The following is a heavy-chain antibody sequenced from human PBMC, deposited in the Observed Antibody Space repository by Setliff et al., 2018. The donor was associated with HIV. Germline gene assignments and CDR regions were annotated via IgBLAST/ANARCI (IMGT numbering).Heavy chain of an antibody. V-gene: IGHV1-3*01. Sequence: ASVKVSCKASGYTFTYYAIHWVRQAPGQRLEWMGWINAGSGKTKYSQKFQDRVTITRDTSASTAYMELRLRSEDTAVYYCARVIPDYGDYYFDYWGQGTLVTVSS. CDR2: INAGSGKT. CDR1: GYTFTYYA. D-gene: IGHD4-17*01. CDR3: ARVIPDYGDYYFDY. J-gene: IGHJ4*02.